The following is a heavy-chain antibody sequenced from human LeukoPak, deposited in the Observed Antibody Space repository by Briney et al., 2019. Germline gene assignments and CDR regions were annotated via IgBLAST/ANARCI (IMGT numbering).Heavy chain of an antibody. CDR1: GGSIRSHY. J-gene: IGHJ6*03. CDR2: IYYSGST. D-gene: IGHD2-15*01. V-gene: IGHV4-59*11. CDR3: ARDARSGGSCYSDYYYYMEV. Sequence: SETLSLTCTGSGGSIRSHYWSWIRQPPGKGLEWVGYIYYSGSTNYNPSLKSRVPISLDTSKNQFSLKLSSVTAADTAVYYCARDARSGGSCYSDYYYYMEVWGKGTTVTVSS.